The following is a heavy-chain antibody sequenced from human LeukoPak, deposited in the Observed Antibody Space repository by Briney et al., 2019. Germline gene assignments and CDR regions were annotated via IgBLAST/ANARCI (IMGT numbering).Heavy chain of an antibody. CDR2: INAGNGNT. V-gene: IGHV1-3*01. Sequence: ASVKVSCKASGYTVTSYAMHWVRQAPGQRLEWMGWINAGNGNTKYSQKFQGRVTITRDTSASTAYMELSSLRSEDTAVYYCARDVRFGELSYYYGMDVWGKGTTVTVSS. CDR1: GYTVTSYA. J-gene: IGHJ6*04. CDR3: ARDVRFGELSYYYGMDV. D-gene: IGHD3-10*01.